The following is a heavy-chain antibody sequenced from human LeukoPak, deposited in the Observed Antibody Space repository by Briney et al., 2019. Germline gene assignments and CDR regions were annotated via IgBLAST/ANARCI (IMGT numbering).Heavy chain of an antibody. CDR3: AKEGEDYYDSSGYYYFDY. J-gene: IGHJ4*02. D-gene: IGHD3-22*01. CDR1: GFTFSSYA. Sequence: GGSLRLSCAASGFTFSSYAMSWVRQAPGKGLEWVSVISGSGTSTSYADSVKGRFTISRDNSKNTLYLQMNSLRAEDTAVYYCAKEGEDYYDSSGYYYFDYWGQGTLVTVSS. V-gene: IGHV3-23*01. CDR2: ISGSGTST.